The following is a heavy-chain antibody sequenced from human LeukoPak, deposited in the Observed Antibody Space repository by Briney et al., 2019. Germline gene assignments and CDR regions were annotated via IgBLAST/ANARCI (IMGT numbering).Heavy chain of an antibody. CDR3: ARDAMRFWSGYSFDY. J-gene: IGHJ4*02. CDR1: GFTFTSYE. V-gene: IGHV3-21*01. Sequence: GGSLRLSCAASGFTFTSYEMNWVRQAPGKGLEWVSSISSSSSYIYYADSVKGRFTISRDNAKNSLYLQMNSLRAEDTAVYYCARDAMRFWSGYSFDYWGQGTLVTVSS. CDR2: ISSSSSYI. D-gene: IGHD3-3*01.